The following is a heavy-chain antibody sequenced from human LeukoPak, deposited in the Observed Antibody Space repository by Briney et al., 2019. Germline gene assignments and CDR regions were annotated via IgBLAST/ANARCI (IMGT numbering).Heavy chain of an antibody. CDR2: INHSGST. V-gene: IGHV4-34*01. CDR3: ARGSRGGYSYGLNWFDP. CDR1: GGSFSGYY. J-gene: IGHJ5*02. D-gene: IGHD5-18*01. Sequence: TSETLSLTCAVYGGSFSGYYWSWIRQPLGKGLEWIGEINHSGSTNYNPSLKSRVTISVDTSKNQFSLKLSSVTAADTAVYYCARGSRGGYSYGLNWFDPWGQGTLVTVSS.